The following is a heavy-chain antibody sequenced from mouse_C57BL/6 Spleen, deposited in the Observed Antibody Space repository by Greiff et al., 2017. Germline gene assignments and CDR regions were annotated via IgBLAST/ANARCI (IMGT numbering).Heavy chain of an antibody. V-gene: IGHV10-1*01. CDR3: VRQDYGGFAY. Sequence: EVQLVESGGGLVQPKGSLKLSCAASGFSFNTYAMNWVRQTPGQGLEWVARLRSKSNNYATYYADSVKDRFTISRDDSESMLYLQRNNLKTEDTAMYYCVRQDYGGFAYWGQGTLVTVSA. CDR2: LRSKSNNYAT. D-gene: IGHD1-1*01. J-gene: IGHJ3*01. CDR1: GFSFNTYA.